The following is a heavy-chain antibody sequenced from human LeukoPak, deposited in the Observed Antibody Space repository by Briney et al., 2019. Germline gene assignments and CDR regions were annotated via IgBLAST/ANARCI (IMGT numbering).Heavy chain of an antibody. V-gene: IGHV3-30*18. Sequence: GGSLRLSCAASGFTFSSYGMHWVRQAPGKGLEWVAVISYDGSNKYYADSVKGRFTISRDNSKNTLYLQMNSLRAEDTAVYYCAKGNRLLIPPPYYHYYGMDVWGQGTTVTVSS. CDR2: ISYDGSNK. J-gene: IGHJ6*02. D-gene: IGHD5-18*01. CDR3: AKGNRLLIPPPYYHYYGMDV. CDR1: GFTFSSYG.